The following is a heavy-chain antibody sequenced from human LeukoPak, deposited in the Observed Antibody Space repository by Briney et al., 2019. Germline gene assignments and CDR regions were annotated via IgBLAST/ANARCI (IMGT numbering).Heavy chain of an antibody. J-gene: IGHJ6*02. D-gene: IGHD4-17*01. Sequence: GASVKVSCKASGYTFTSNYMHWVRQAPGQGLEWMGIINPSGGSTSYAQKFQGRVTMTRDTSTSTVYMELSSLRSEDTAVYYCARDLGTVGMDVWGQGTTVTVSS. CDR2: INPSGGST. CDR3: ARDLGTVGMDV. CDR1: GYTFTSNY. V-gene: IGHV1-46*01.